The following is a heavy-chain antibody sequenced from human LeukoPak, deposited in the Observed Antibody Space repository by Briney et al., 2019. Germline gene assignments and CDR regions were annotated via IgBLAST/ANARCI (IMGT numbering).Heavy chain of an antibody. J-gene: IGHJ4*02. V-gene: IGHV4-38-2*02. CDR1: AYSISSGYY. Sequence: SETLSLTCAVSAYSISSGYYWGWIRQPPGKGLEWIGSINHSGNTYYNPSLKSRVTISVDTSKNHFSLKLNSVTAADTAVYYCAGDDRAGSYRRLDYWGQGTLVTVSS. D-gene: IGHD3-16*02. CDR2: INHSGNT. CDR3: AGDDRAGSYRRLDY.